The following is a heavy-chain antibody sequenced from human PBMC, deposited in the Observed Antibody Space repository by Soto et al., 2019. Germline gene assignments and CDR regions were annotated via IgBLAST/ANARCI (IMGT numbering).Heavy chain of an antibody. V-gene: IGHV1-8*01. CDR1: GYSFTKND. D-gene: IGHD3-10*01. CDR3: ATMASFGSLNWFDP. CDR2: MNPGSGAT. J-gene: IGHJ5*02. Sequence: ASVKVSCKASGYSFTKNDVSWVRQAAGQGLEWMGWMNPGSGATGYAQKFQGRVTMTRDISTATAYMELSSLRSDDTAIYYCATMASFGSLNWFDPWGQGTLVTVSS.